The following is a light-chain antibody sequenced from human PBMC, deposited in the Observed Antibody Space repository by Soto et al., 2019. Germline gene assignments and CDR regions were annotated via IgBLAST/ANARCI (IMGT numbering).Light chain of an antibody. CDR1: QSVSSSY. V-gene: IGKV3-20*01. CDR2: GAS. Sequence: EIVLTQSPGTLSLSPGERATLSCRASQSVSSSYLAWYQQKPGQAPRLVIYGASSRATGIPDRFSGSGSGTDLTLTISRLEPEDFAVYYCQQYGSSPWTXGQGTKVDI. J-gene: IGKJ1*01. CDR3: QQYGSSPWT.